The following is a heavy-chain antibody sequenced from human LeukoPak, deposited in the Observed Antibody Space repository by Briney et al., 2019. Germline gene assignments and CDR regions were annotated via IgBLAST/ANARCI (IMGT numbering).Heavy chain of an antibody. CDR1: GFTFSSYG. D-gene: IGHD2-8*01. CDR2: ISNSGSYT. Sequence: GGSLRLSCAASGFTFSSYGMGWIRQAPGKGLEWVSYISNSGSYTKYADSVKGRFTISRDNAKNSLFLEVNSLRAEDTAVYYCARVKGVYAFDFWGQGTMVTVSS. CDR3: ARVKGVYAFDF. V-gene: IGHV3-11*05. J-gene: IGHJ3*01.